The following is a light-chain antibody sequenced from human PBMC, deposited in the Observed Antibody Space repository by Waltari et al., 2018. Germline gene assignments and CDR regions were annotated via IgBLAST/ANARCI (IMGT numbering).Light chain of an antibody. J-gene: IGKJ2*01. CDR2: DAS. CDR1: RAIASN. Sequence: EIVMPQSPATLSVSPGGGATLSCRASRAIASNVAWYQQRPGQPLRLLIFDASTRATGIPERFSGSWSGPEFTLTISSLQSEDSAVYFCQQFNTGYSFGQGTKLEI. V-gene: IGKV3-15*01. CDR3: QQFNTGYS.